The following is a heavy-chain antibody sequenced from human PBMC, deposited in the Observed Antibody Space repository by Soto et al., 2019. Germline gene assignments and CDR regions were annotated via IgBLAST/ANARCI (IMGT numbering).Heavy chain of an antibody. CDR2: IYYSGST. D-gene: IGHD5-18*01. Sequence: PSETLSLTCTVSGGYIISGYCYWSWIRQPPGKGLEWIGYIYYSGSTYYNPSLKSRVTISVDTSKNQFSLKLSSVTAADTAVYYCAREEIQLGLYYFDYWGQGTLVTVSS. V-gene: IGHV4-30-4*01. J-gene: IGHJ4*02. CDR1: GGYIISGYCY. CDR3: AREEIQLGLYYFDY.